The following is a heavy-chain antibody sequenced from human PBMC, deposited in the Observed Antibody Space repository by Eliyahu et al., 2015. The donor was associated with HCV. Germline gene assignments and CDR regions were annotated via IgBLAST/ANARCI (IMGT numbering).Heavy chain of an antibody. J-gene: IGHJ6*02. CDR1: GYTFTSYG. D-gene: IGHD3-3*01. V-gene: IGHV1-18*01. CDR3: ARDPYSRFFGVVIAHYGMDV. CDR2: ISAYNGNT. Sequence: QVQLVQSGAEVKKPGASVKVSCKASGYTFTSYGISWVRQAPGQVLEWMGWISAYNGNTNYAQKLQGRVTMTTDTSTSTAYMELRSLRSDDTAVYYCARDPYSRFFGVVIAHYGMDVWGQGTTVTVSS.